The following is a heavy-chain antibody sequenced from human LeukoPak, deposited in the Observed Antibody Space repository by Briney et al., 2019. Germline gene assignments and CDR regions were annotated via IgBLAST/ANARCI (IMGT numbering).Heavy chain of an antibody. D-gene: IGHD3-9*01. CDR3: ARHLRSLRYFDWLFQGDAFDI. CDR2: IYYSGST. J-gene: IGHJ3*02. V-gene: IGHV4-39*01. CDR1: GGSISSSSYY. Sequence: SETLSLTCTVSGGSISSSSYYWGWIRQPPGKGLEWIGSIYYSGSTYYNPSLKSRVTISVDTSKNQFSLKLSSVTAADTAVYYCARHLRSLRYFDWLFQGDAFDIWGQGTMVTVSS.